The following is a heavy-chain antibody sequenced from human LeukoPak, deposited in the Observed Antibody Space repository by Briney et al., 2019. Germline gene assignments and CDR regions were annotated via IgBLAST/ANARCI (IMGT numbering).Heavy chain of an antibody. V-gene: IGHV4-34*01. CDR2: INHSGGT. Sequence: SETLSLTCAVYGGSFSGYYWSWIRQPPGKGLEWIGEINHSGGTNHNPSLKSRVTISVDTSKNQFSLKLSSVTAADTAVYYCARFPPAQYYYDSSGYSNWFDPWGQGTLVTVSS. J-gene: IGHJ5*02. CDR3: ARFPPAQYYYDSSGYSNWFDP. D-gene: IGHD3-22*01. CDR1: GGSFSGYY.